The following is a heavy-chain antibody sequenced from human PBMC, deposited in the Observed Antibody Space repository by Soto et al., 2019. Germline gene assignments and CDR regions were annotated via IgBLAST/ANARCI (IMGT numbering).Heavy chain of an antibody. Sequence: QLQLQESGSGLVKPSQTLSLTCAVSGGSISSGVYSWNWIRQPPGKGVQWIGDIYHSGSTYYNPSLRSRVTISLDRSKNQVSLTLNSVTAADTAVYYCARAHTYDIIGQHLSPYFEYWGQGTLGTVSS. V-gene: IGHV4-30-2*01. CDR1: GGSISSGVYS. CDR2: IYHSGST. J-gene: IGHJ4*02. CDR3: ARAHTYDIIGQHLSPYFEY. D-gene: IGHD3-22*01.